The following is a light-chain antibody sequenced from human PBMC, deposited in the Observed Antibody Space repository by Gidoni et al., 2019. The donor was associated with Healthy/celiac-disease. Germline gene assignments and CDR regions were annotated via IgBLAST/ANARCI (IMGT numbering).Light chain of an antibody. CDR1: SSDVGSYNL. Sequence: QSALTQPASVSRSPGQSITISCTGTSSDVGSYNLVSWYQQHPGKDPKLMIYEGSKRPSGVSNRFSGSKSGNTASLTISGLQAEDEADYYCCSYAGSSTLKVFGTGTKVTVL. CDR2: EGS. V-gene: IGLV2-23*01. J-gene: IGLJ1*01. CDR3: CSYAGSSTLKV.